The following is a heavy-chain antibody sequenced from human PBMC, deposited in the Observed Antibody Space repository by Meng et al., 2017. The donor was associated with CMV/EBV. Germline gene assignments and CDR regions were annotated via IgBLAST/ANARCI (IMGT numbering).Heavy chain of an antibody. CDR2: VNSNNDAT. Sequence: QVQLVQFGAEMKKPGASVKVSFTTSGFTFSDYYIHWVRQAPGQGLEWMGWVNSNNDATNYARKFQGRVSMTRDTSISTAHMELSRLMSDDTAVYYCVRSSGWSLFDYWGQGTLVTVSS. D-gene: IGHD6-19*01. J-gene: IGHJ4*02. V-gene: IGHV1-2*02. CDR3: VRSSGWSLFDY. CDR1: GFTFSDYY.